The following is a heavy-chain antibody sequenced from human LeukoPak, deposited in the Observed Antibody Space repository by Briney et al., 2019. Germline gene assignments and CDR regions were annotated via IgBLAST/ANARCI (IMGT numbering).Heavy chain of an antibody. CDR3: ARDVWDATVVTCYDN. J-gene: IGHJ4*02. V-gene: IGHV3-33*01. Sequence: PGRSLRLSCAASGFTFSTYGMHWVRQAPGKGLEWVAVIWNDGSKKYYADSVRGRFTISRDNSKNMVYLQMNSLRAEDTAVYYCARDVWDATVVTCYDNWGQGALVTVSS. CDR1: GFTFSTYG. D-gene: IGHD4-23*01. CDR2: IWNDGSKK.